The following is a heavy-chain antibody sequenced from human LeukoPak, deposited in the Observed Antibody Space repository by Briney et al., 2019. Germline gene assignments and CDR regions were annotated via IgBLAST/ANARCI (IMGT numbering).Heavy chain of an antibody. V-gene: IGHV3-20*01. D-gene: IGHD2-2*01. CDR2: INWNGDTT. J-gene: IGHJ4*02. CDR3: ASSKGPLDY. Sequence: GGSLRLSCAASGFTFEDYIVSWVRQAPGKGLEWVANINWNGDTTNYADSVKGRFTISRDNAKNSLYLQLNSLRAEDTALYHCASSKGPLDYWGQGTLVTVSS. CDR1: GFTFEDYI.